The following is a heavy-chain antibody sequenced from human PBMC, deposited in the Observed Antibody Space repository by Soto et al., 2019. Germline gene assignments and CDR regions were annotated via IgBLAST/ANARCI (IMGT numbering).Heavy chain of an antibody. CDR3: TTKDY. J-gene: IGHJ4*02. CDR2: IRDKANNYAT. V-gene: IGHV3-73*02. CDR1: GYTFSGSS. Sequence: VQLVESGGGLVQPGGSLKLSCVAPGYTFSGSSIHLVRQASGKGLAWVGRIRDKANNYATSYAATVSGRFTISRDDSKNTAYLKMNSLKTEDNAVYYCTTKDYWGRGTLVTVSS.